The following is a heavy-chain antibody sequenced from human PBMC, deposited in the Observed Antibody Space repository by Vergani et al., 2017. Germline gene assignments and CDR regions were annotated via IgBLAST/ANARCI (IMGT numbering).Heavy chain of an antibody. CDR3: ARVRGDNKQMVMYYFDY. CDR2: ISWNSGSI. D-gene: IGHD2-8*01. V-gene: IGHV3-9*01. J-gene: IGHJ4*02. Sequence: EVQLVESGGGLVQPGRSLRLSCAASGFTFDDYAMHWVRQAPGKGLEWVSGISWNSGSIGYADSVKGRFTISRDNAKNSLYLQMNSLRAEDTALYYCARVRGDNKQMVMYYFDYWGQGTQVTVSS. CDR1: GFTFDDYA.